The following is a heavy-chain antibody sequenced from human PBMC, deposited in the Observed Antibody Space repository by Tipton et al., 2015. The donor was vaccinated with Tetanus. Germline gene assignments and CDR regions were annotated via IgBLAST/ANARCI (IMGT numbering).Heavy chain of an antibody. CDR3: AKILVVITQGYYHAMDV. D-gene: IGHD3-9*01. CDR2: ISPTGDET. J-gene: IGHJ6*02. V-gene: IGHV3-23*01. CDR1: GFTFSSDA. Sequence: SLRLSCAASGFTFSSDAMTWVRQAPGKGLEWVSAISPTGDETYYADSVKGRFTISRDNSKNTLLLQMNSLRAEDTSVYFCAKILVVITQGYYHAMDVRCQGTTVNVSS.